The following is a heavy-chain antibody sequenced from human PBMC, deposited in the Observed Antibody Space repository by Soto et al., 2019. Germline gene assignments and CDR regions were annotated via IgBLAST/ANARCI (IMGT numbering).Heavy chain of an antibody. CDR2: ITPIFGAA. V-gene: IGHV1-69*12. D-gene: IGHD6-6*01. CDR3: ARDGIAARPIAWFDP. Sequence: QVQLVQSGAEVKKPGSSVKVSCEASGGTFSSYAIRWVRQAPGQGLDWMGGITPIFGAADYAQKFQGRVTITADESTSTAYMELSSLRSEDTAVYYCARDGIAARPIAWFDPWGQGTLVTVSS. J-gene: IGHJ5*02. CDR1: GGTFSSYA.